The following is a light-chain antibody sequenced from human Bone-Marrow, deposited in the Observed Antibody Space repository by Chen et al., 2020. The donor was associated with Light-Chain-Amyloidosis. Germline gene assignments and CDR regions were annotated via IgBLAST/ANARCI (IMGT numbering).Light chain of an antibody. V-gene: IGLV3-25*03. Sequence: SYELTQPTSVSVSPGQTARITCSGDDLPLKYAYWYQQKPGQAPVLVIHRDNERPSGISAPFSGSSSGTTATLTISGVQAEDEADYHCQSADSSGTYEVIFGGGTKLTVL. CDR1: DLPLKY. CDR3: QSADSSGTYEVI. CDR2: RDN. J-gene: IGLJ2*01.